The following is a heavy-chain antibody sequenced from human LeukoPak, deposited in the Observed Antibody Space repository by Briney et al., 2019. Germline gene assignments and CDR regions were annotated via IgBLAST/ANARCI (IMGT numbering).Heavy chain of an antibody. Sequence: GGSLRLSCAASGFTFSSYGMHWVRQAPGKGLEWVAVISYDGSNKYYADSVKGRFTISRDNSKNTLYLRMNSLRAEDTAVYYCAKVEARGYCSSTSCGLDYYYYYYGMDVWGKGTTVTVSS. CDR2: ISYDGSNK. CDR3: AKVEARGYCSSTSCGLDYYYYYYGMDV. V-gene: IGHV3-30*18. J-gene: IGHJ6*04. D-gene: IGHD2-2*01. CDR1: GFTFSSYG.